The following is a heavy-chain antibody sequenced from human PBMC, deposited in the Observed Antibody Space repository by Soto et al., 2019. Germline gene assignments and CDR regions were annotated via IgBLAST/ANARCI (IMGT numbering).Heavy chain of an antibody. Sequence: QVQLMQSGAEVTKPGASVTLSCKTSGYAFMSYGLSWVRLAPGQGLEWMGWTVAGSGNRIYAQKFQDRINMTIARSTNTGYMELRRLRSDDSALYFCTRVAGYGSGTRHFDNWGQGTLVTVSS. V-gene: IGHV1-18*01. CDR2: TVAGSGNR. J-gene: IGHJ4*02. CDR3: TRVAGYGSGTRHFDN. CDR1: GYAFMSYG. D-gene: IGHD3-10*01.